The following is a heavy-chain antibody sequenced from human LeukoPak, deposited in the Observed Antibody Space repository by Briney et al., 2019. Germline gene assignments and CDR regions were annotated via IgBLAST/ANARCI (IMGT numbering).Heavy chain of an antibody. Sequence: GGSLRLSCAASEFTFSSYSMNWVRQAPGKGLEWVSYITNSGNSKGYADSVKGRFTISRDNTKNSLYLQMNGLRAEDTAVYYCARHSSGWLDRGTPGGDHWGQGTLVTVSS. CDR3: ARHSSGWLDRGTPGGDH. CDR2: ITNSGNSK. J-gene: IGHJ4*02. D-gene: IGHD6-19*01. V-gene: IGHV3-48*01. CDR1: EFTFSSYS.